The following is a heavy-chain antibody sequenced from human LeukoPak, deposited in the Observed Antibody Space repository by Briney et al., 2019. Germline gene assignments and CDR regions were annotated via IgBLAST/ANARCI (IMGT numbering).Heavy chain of an antibody. CDR2: ISGSGGST. D-gene: IGHD6-19*01. CDR3: AKDPSSFGSGWYCDY. J-gene: IGHJ4*02. V-gene: IGHV3-23*01. CDR1: GFTFSSYA. Sequence: GGSLRLSCAASGFTFSSYAMSWVRQAPGKGLEWVSAISGSGGSTYYADSVKGRFTISRDNSKNTLYLQMNSLRAEDTAVYYCAKDPSSFGSGWYCDYWGQGTLVTVSS.